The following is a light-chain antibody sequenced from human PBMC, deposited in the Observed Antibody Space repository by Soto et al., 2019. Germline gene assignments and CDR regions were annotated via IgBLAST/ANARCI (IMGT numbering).Light chain of an antibody. J-gene: IGKJ1*01. CDR2: GAS. Sequence: DIQMPQSPSTLSASVGDTVTVTCRASQSVSGWLAWYQQKPGEAPKLLIYGASTLASGVPSRFSGSGSGTEFTLTISSLQPDDSATYFCQRYNDKFGQGTKVDIK. CDR3: QRYNDK. CDR1: QSVSGW. V-gene: IGKV1-5*01.